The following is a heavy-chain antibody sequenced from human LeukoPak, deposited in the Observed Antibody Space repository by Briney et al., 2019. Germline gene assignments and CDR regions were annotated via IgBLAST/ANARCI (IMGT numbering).Heavy chain of an antibody. Sequence: GASVKVSCKASGYTFTSYDINWVRQATGQGLEWMGWMNPNSGNTGYAQKFQGRVTMTRNNSISTAYMELSSLRSEDTAVYYCARGRGPKSVLRFLEWLFWGQGTLVTVSS. CDR1: GYTFTSYD. CDR2: MNPNSGNT. D-gene: IGHD3-3*01. V-gene: IGHV1-8*01. J-gene: IGHJ4*02. CDR3: ARGRGPKSVLRFLEWLF.